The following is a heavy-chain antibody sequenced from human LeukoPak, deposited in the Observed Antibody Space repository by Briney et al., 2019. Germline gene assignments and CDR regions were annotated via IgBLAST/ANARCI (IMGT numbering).Heavy chain of an antibody. J-gene: IGHJ6*02. CDR3: ARNNGMDV. CDR1: GFALSSHW. V-gene: IGHV3-7*03. Sequence: GGSLRLSCAASGFALSSHWMTWVRQVPGRGPERVANVNRDGSETYYLDSVKGRFTIFKDNAKNSLYLQMNSLRAEDTALYHCARNNGMDVWGQGTTVIVSS. CDR2: VNRDGSET.